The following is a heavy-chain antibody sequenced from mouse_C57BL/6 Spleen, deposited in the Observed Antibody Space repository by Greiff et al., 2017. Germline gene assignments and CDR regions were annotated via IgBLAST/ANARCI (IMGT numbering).Heavy chain of an antibody. J-gene: IGHJ2*01. CDR2: ISSGSSTI. CDR3: ARDDYDGAYFDY. CDR1: GFTFSDYG. Sequence: EVKVEESGGGLVKPGGSLKLSCAASGFTFSDYGMHWVRQAPEKGLEWVAYISSGSSTIYYADTVKGRFTISRDNAKNTLFLQMTSLRSEDTAMYYCARDDYDGAYFDYWGQGTTLTVSS. V-gene: IGHV5-17*01. D-gene: IGHD2-4*01.